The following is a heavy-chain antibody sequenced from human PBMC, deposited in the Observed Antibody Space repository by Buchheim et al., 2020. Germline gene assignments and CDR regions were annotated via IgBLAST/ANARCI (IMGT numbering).Heavy chain of an antibody. V-gene: IGHV4-34*01. Sequence: QVQLQQWGAGLLKPSETLSLTCAVYGGSFSGYYWSWIRQPPGKGLEWIGEINHSGSTNYNPSLKSRVTISVDTSKNQFSLKLSSVTAADTAVYYCARKRAGPLGIVAPPTKNRNWYFDLWGRGTL. CDR3: ARKRAGPLGIVAPPTKNRNWYFDL. D-gene: IGHD5-12*01. J-gene: IGHJ2*01. CDR2: INHSGST. CDR1: GGSFSGYY.